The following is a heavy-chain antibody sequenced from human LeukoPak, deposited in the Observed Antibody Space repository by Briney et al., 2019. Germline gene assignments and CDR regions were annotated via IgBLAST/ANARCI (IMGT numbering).Heavy chain of an antibody. CDR3: ARDNVRKDDY. D-gene: IGHD2-8*01. Sequence: PGGSLRLSCAASGFTFSSYGMHWVRQAPGKGLEWVAVISYDGSNKYYADSVKGRFTISRDNAKNSSYLQMNSLRAEDTAVYYCARDNVRKDDYWGQGTLVTVSS. CDR2: ISYDGSNK. CDR1: GFTFSSYG. J-gene: IGHJ4*02. V-gene: IGHV3-30*03.